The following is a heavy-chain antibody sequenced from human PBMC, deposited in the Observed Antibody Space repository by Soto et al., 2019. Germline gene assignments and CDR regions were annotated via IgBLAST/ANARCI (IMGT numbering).Heavy chain of an antibody. CDR2: IRSKAYGGTT. Sequence: GGSLRLSXTASGFTFGDYAMSWVRQAPGKGLEWVGFIRSKAYGGTTEYAASVKGRFTISRDDSKSIAYLQMNSLKTEDTAVYYCPRASRYCSSTSCGWFDPWGQGTLVTVSS. CDR1: GFTFGDYA. V-gene: IGHV3-49*04. D-gene: IGHD2-2*01. CDR3: PRASRYCSSTSCGWFDP. J-gene: IGHJ5*02.